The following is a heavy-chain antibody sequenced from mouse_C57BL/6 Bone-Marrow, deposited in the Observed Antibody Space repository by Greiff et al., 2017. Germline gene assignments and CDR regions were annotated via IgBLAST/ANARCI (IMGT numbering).Heavy chain of an antibody. CDR2: IDPETGGT. J-gene: IGHJ4*01. Sequence: VQLRQSGAELVRPGASVTLSCKASGYTFTDYEMHWVKQTPVHGLEWIGAIDPETGGTAYNQKFKGKAILTADKSSSTAYMELRSLTSEDSAVYYWTRGGYYGSSSYYAMDYWGQGTSVTVSS. CDR1: GYTFTDYE. CDR3: TRGGYYGSSSYYAMDY. V-gene: IGHV1-15*01. D-gene: IGHD1-1*01.